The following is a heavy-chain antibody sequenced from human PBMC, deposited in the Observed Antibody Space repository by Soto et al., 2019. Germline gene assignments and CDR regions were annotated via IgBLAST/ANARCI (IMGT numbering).Heavy chain of an antibody. J-gene: IGHJ6*02. V-gene: IGHV3-13*01. D-gene: IGHD6-19*01. CDR3: ARDATSERGSSSGWYSHYYYYGMDV. Sequence: PGGSLRLSCAASGFTFSSYDMHWVRQATGKGLEWVSAIGTAGDTYYPGSVKGRFTISRENAKNSLYLQMNSLRAEDTAVYYCARDATSERGSSSGWYSHYYYYGMDVWGQGTTVTVSS. CDR2: IGTAGDT. CDR1: GFTFSSYD.